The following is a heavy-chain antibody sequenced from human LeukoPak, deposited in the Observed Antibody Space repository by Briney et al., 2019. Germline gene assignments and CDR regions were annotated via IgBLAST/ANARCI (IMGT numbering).Heavy chain of an antibody. Sequence: GGSLRLSCAASGFTFSSYEMNWVRQAPGKGPEWVSYISSSASTIYYADSVKGRFTISRDNAKNSLYLQMNSLRADDTAVYYCARDLDYYATDQWGQGTLVTVSS. V-gene: IGHV3-48*03. D-gene: IGHD3/OR15-3a*01. J-gene: IGHJ5*02. CDR1: GFTFSSYE. CDR3: ARDLDYYATDQ. CDR2: ISSSASTI.